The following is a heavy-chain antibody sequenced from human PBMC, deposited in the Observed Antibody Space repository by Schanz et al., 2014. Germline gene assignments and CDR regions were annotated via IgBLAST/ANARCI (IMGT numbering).Heavy chain of an antibody. Sequence: EVQLLESGGALVQPGGSLRLSCSASGFTFSTYYMNWVRQAPGKGLEWVSSISSSSSYISYADSVKGRFTISRDNSRKTLYLQMNSLRADDTAVYYCAKDLYNYGIFDSWGQGTLVTVSS. J-gene: IGHJ5*01. CDR3: AKDLYNYGIFDS. CDR2: ISSSSSYI. V-gene: IGHV3-23*01. D-gene: IGHD3-16*01. CDR1: GFTFSTYY.